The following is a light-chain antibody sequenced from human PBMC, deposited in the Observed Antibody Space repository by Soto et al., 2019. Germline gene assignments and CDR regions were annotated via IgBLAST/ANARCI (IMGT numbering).Light chain of an antibody. CDR1: ISNIGSNY. Sequence: QSVLTQSPSASGTPGQRVTISCSGSISNIGSNYVSWYQQLPGTAPKLLIFGNNQRPSGVPDRFSGSKSGTSASLAINGLRSEDEADYFCATWDDSLSGVVFGGGTKLTVL. V-gene: IGLV1-47*02. CDR3: ATWDDSLSGVV. J-gene: IGLJ2*01. CDR2: GNN.